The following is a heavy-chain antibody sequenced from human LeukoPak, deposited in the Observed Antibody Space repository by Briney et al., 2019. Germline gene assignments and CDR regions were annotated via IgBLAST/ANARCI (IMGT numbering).Heavy chain of an antibody. CDR1: GFTFDDYA. D-gene: IGHD2-2*01. CDR2: ISWNSGSI. CDR3: AKDIGYQLLSGWFDP. J-gene: IGHJ5*02. V-gene: IGHV3-9*01. Sequence: SGGSLRLSCAASGFTFDDYAMHWVRQAPGKGLEWVSGISWNSGSIGYADSVKGRFTISRDNAKNSLYLQMSSLRAEDTALYYCAKDIGYQLLSGWFDPWGQGTLVTVSS.